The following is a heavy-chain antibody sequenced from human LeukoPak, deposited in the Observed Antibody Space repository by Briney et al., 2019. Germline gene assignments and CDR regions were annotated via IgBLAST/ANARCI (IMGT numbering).Heavy chain of an antibody. CDR3: ARAIAVAERNVIPQSYNWFDP. Sequence: ASVKVSCKASGYTFTGYYMHWVRQAPGQGLEWMGWINPNSGGTNYAQKFQGRVTMTRDTSISTAYMELSRLRSDDTAVYYCARAIAVAERNVIPQSYNWFDPWGQGTLVTVSS. J-gene: IGHJ5*02. D-gene: IGHD6-19*01. CDR1: GYTFTGYY. V-gene: IGHV1-2*02. CDR2: INPNSGGT.